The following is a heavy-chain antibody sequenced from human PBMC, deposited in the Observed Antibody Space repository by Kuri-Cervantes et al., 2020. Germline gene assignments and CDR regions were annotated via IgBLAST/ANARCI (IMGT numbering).Heavy chain of an antibody. CDR3: ARGLNWFDP. Sequence: GGSLRLSCAASGFTFSSYWMSWVRQAQGKGLEWVANIKQDGSERYYVDSVKGRFTISRDNAKNSLFLQMNSLRAEDTAIYYCARGLNWFDPWGQGTLVTVSS. CDR1: GFTFSSYW. CDR2: IKQDGSER. D-gene: IGHD2-21*02. J-gene: IGHJ5*02. V-gene: IGHV3-7*01.